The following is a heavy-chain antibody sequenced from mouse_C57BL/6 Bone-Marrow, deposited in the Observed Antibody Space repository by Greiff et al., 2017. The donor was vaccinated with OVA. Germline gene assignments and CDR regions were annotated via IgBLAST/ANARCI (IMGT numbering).Heavy chain of an antibody. Sequence: QVQLQQPGAELVRPGSSVKLSCKASGYPFTSYWMDWVKQRPGQGLEWIGNIYPSDSENHYNQKFKDKATLTVDKSSSTAYMQLSSLTSEDSAVYYCARPDYYGNIFAYWGQGTLVTVSA. V-gene: IGHV1-61*01. CDR2: IYPSDSEN. J-gene: IGHJ3*01. D-gene: IGHD2-1*01. CDR3: ARPDYYGNIFAY. CDR1: GYPFTSYW.